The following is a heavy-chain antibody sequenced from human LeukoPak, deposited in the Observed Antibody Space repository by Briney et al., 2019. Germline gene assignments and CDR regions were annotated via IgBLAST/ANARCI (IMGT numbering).Heavy chain of an antibody. D-gene: IGHD2-15*01. CDR2: ISYGGSNK. V-gene: IGHV3-30-3*01. CDR1: GFTFSSYA. CDR3: ARYPPCSGGSCYYFDY. Sequence: GGSPRLSCAASGFTFSSYAMSWVRQAPGEGLEWVAVISYGGSNKYYADSVKGRFTISRDNSKNTLYLQMNSLRAEDTAVYYGARYPPCSGGSCYYFDYWGQGTLVTVSS. J-gene: IGHJ4*02.